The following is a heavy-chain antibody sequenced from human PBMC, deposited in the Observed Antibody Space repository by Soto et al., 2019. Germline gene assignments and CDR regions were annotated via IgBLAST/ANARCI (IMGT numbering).Heavy chain of an antibody. CDR3: ASDDSSGYSHFQH. CDR2: IYYSGST. J-gene: IGHJ1*01. D-gene: IGHD3-22*01. Sequence: TLSLTCTVSGGSISSGDYYWSWIRQPPGKGLEWIGYIYYSGSTYYNPSLKSRVTISVDTSKNQFSLKLSSVTAADTAVYYCASDDSSGYSHFQHWGQGTLVTVSS. V-gene: IGHV4-30-4*01. CDR1: GGSISSGDYY.